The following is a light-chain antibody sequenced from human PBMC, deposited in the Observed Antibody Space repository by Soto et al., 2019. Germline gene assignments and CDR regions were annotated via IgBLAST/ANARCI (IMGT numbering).Light chain of an antibody. CDR2: DVS. Sequence: QSALTQPASVSGSPGQSITISCTGTSSDVGGYNYVSWYQQHPGKAPKLMIYDVSNRPSGVSNRFSGSKSGNTASLTISGLQAEDEADYYCSSYTSSSTLDFGTGT. CDR1: SSDVGGYNY. J-gene: IGLJ1*01. CDR3: SSYTSSSTLD. V-gene: IGLV2-14*01.